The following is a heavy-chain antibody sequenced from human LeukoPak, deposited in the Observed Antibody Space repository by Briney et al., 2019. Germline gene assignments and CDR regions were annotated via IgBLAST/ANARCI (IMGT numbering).Heavy chain of an antibody. CDR2: IYHSGST. Sequence: SETLSLTCAVSGYSISSGYYWGWIRPPPGKGLEWIGSIYHSGSTYYNPSLKSRVTISVDTSKNQFSLKLSSVTAADTAVYYCARMEQPPGGFDYWGQGTLVTVSS. CDR3: ARMEQPPGGFDY. CDR1: GYSISSGYY. J-gene: IGHJ4*02. V-gene: IGHV4-38-2*01. D-gene: IGHD1/OR15-1a*01.